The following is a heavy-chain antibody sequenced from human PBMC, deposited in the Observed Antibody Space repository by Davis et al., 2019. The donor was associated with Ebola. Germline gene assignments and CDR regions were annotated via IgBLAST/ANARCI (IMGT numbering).Heavy chain of an antibody. V-gene: IGHV5-10-1*01. J-gene: IGHJ4*02. CDR3: ARKYCSSTSCYQFDY. CDR1: GGTFSSYA. CDR2: IDPSDSYT. Sequence: KVSCKASGGTFSSYAISWVRQMPGKGLEWMGRIDPSDSYTNYSPSFQGHVTISADKSISTAYLQWSSLKASDTAMYYCARKYCSSTSCYQFDYWGQGTLVTVSS. D-gene: IGHD2-2*01.